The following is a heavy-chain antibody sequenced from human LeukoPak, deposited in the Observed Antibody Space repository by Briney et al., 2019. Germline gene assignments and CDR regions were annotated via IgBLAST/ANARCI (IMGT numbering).Heavy chain of an antibody. CDR1: GFSFSDHY. CDR3: ASALKSTGTTTVVDY. Sequence: PGGSLRLSCAASGFSFSDHYMDWVRQAPGKGLEWVGRIRNKANSYTTEYAASVKGRFTISRDDSKNSLYLQVNSLKTEDTAVYYCASALKSTGTTTVVDYWGQGTLVTVSS. J-gene: IGHJ4*02. CDR2: IRNKANSYTT. V-gene: IGHV3-72*01. D-gene: IGHD1-1*01.